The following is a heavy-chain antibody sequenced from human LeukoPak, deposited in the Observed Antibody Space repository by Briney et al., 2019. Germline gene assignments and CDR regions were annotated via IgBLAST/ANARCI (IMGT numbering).Heavy chain of an antibody. V-gene: IGHV3-23*01. CDR3: AKDTVRFLEWLPKPDY. Sequence: PSETLSLTCAVYGGSFSGYYWSWVRQAPGKGLEWVSAISGSGGSTYYADSVKGRFTISRDNSKNTLYLQMNSLRAEDTAVYYCAKDTVRFLEWLPKPDYWGQGTLVTVSS. CDR2: ISGSGGST. J-gene: IGHJ4*02. D-gene: IGHD3-3*01. CDR1: GGSFSGYY.